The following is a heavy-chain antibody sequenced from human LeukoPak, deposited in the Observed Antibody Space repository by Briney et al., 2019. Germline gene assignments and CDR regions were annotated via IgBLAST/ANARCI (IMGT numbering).Heavy chain of an antibody. CDR3: ARVTVVAAGTPLDF. J-gene: IGHJ4*02. D-gene: IGHD6-13*01. Sequence: SETLSLTCAVSGVSVSSGSCYWSWIRQPPGKGLEWIGYIYYSGSTNYNPSFKSRVTISVDTSRNLFSLKLSSVTAADTAVYYCARVTVVAAGTPLDFWGQGTLVTVSS. V-gene: IGHV4-61*01. CDR2: IYYSGST. CDR1: GVSVSSGSCY.